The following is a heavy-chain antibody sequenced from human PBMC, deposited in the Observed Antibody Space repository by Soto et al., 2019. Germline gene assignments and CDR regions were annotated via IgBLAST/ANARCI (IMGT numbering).Heavy chain of an antibody. Sequence: ASVKVSCKASGYTFTRYDINWVRQASGQGLEWMGWMNPYTGKTGYAQKFRGRVTMTGNTSLGTAYMELSSLRSDDTAVYFCTRRKERSGPNYFDPWGQGTRVTVSS. CDR2: MNPYTGKT. V-gene: IGHV1-8*01. J-gene: IGHJ4*02. CDR3: TRRKERSGPNYFDP. D-gene: IGHD1-26*01. CDR1: GYTFTRYD.